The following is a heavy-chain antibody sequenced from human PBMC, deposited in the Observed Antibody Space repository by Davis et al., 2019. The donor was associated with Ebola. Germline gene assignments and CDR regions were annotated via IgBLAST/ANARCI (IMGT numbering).Heavy chain of an antibody. Sequence: SGPTLVKPTETLTLTCTVSGFSLSNARMGVSWIRQPPGKALEWLAHIFSNDEKSYSTSLKSRLTISKDTSKSQVVLTMTNMDPVDTATYYCAHSDDYIWGSYRSWFDPWGQGTLVTVSS. D-gene: IGHD3-16*02. CDR2: IFSNDEK. CDR1: GFSLSNARMG. J-gene: IGHJ5*02. CDR3: AHSDDYIWGSYRSWFDP. V-gene: IGHV2-26*01.